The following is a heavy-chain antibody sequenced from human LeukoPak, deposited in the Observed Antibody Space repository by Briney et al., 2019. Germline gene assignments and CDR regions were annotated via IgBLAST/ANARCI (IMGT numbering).Heavy chain of an antibody. D-gene: IGHD3-10*01. Sequence: GASVKVSCKASGYTFTGYYMHWVRQAPGQGLEWMGWINPNSGGANYAQKFQGRVTMTRDTSISTAYMELSRLRSDDTAVYYCAREGKRSAPSDFDYWGQGTLVTVSS. CDR1: GYTFTGYY. J-gene: IGHJ4*02. CDR2: INPNSGGA. V-gene: IGHV1-2*02. CDR3: AREGKRSAPSDFDY.